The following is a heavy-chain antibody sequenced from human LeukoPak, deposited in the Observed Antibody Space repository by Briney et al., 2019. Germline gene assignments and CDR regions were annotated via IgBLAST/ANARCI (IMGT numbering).Heavy chain of an antibody. CDR1: GGSIRIYY. CDR2: VYYSGST. J-gene: IGHJ4*02. Sequence: ETLSLTCTVSGGSIRIYYWSWIRQAPGKRLEWIGYVYYSGSTTYNPSLKRRLNISVETSKNKFSLRLISVTAADTAVYYCARPLGSSSWYLFDYWGQGKLVTVSS. D-gene: IGHD6-13*01. CDR3: ARPLGSSSWYLFDY. V-gene: IGHV4-59*08.